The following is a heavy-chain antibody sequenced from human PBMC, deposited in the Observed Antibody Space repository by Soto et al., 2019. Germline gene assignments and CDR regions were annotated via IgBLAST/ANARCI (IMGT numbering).Heavy chain of an antibody. CDR2: IYYSGST. CDR1: GGSISSGDYY. CDR3: TRGPSGDKVDY. J-gene: IGHJ4*02. Sequence: SETLSLTCTVSGGSISSGDYYWSWIRQPPGKGLEWIGYIYYSGSTYYNQSLKSRVTISVDTSKNQFSLKLSSVTAADTAVYYCTRGPSGDKVDYWGQGTLVTVSS. D-gene: IGHD7-27*01. V-gene: IGHV4-30-4*01.